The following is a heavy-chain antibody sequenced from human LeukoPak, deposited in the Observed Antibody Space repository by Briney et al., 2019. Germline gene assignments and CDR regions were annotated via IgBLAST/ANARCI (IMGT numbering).Heavy chain of an antibody. CDR1: GFTFSSYA. CDR2: ISYDGSNK. Sequence: GGSLRLSCAATGFTFSSYAMHWVRQAPGKGLEWVAVISYDGSNKYYADSVKGRFTISRDNSKNTLYLQMNSLRAEDTAVYYCARLQFLEWLLFDYWGQGTLVTVSS. J-gene: IGHJ4*02. V-gene: IGHV3-30-3*01. CDR3: ARLQFLEWLLFDY. D-gene: IGHD3-3*01.